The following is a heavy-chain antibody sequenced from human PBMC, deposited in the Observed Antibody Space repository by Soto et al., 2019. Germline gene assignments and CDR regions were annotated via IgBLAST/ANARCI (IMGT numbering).Heavy chain of an antibody. V-gene: IGHV1-8*01. J-gene: IGHJ6*02. CDR2: MNPNSGNT. Sequence: QVQLVQSGAEVKKPGASVKVSCKASGYTFTSYDINWVRQATGQGLEWMGWMNPNSGNTGYAQKFQGRVTMTRNTSISTAYMELSSLRSEDSAVYYCARAPGDFWSGYFGPAGYGMDVWGQGTTVTVSS. CDR3: ARAPGDFWSGYFGPAGYGMDV. CDR1: GYTFTSYD. D-gene: IGHD3-3*01.